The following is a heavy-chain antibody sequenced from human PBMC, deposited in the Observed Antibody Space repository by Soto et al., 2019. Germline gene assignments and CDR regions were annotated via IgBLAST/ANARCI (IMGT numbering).Heavy chain of an antibody. J-gene: IGHJ4*02. Sequence: PGGSLRLSCAASGFTFSTYCMAWLRRAPGKGLEWVATIKKDESDKYYVDSVKGRFTISRDNAKNSLYLEMNSLRGEDTAVYYCAILYYLDASVYRPLDFWGQGILVTVSS. CDR2: IKKDESDK. CDR1: GFTFSTYC. V-gene: IGHV3-7*01. D-gene: IGHD3-22*01. CDR3: AILYYLDASVYRPLDF.